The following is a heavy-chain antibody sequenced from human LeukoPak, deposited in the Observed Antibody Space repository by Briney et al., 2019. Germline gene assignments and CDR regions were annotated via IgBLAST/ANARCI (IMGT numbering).Heavy chain of an antibody. V-gene: IGHV3-23*01. CDR3: AKHAGSVRGYNWFDP. D-gene: IGHD2-15*01. CDR2: ISGSGATT. J-gene: IGHJ5*02. CDR1: GFTITSYS. Sequence: GGSLRLSCAASGFTITSYSMSWVRQAPGKGLEWVSVISGSGATTNFADSVEGRFTISRDTSRNTLYLQMNSLRAEDTAVYYCAKHAGSVRGYNWFDPWGQGTLVTVSS.